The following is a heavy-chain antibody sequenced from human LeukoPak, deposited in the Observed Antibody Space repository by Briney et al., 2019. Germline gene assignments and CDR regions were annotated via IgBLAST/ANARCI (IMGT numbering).Heavy chain of an antibody. D-gene: IGHD6-19*01. CDR1: GFTFSSYG. CDR2: IRYDGSNK. CDR3: AKLITVDGGPGDAFDI. Sequence: GGSLRLSCAASGFTFSSYGMHWVRQAPGKGLEWVAFIRYDGSNKYYADSVKGRFTISRDNSKNTLYLQMNSLRAEDTAVYYCAKLITVDGGPGDAFDIWGQGTMVTVSS. J-gene: IGHJ3*02. V-gene: IGHV3-30*02.